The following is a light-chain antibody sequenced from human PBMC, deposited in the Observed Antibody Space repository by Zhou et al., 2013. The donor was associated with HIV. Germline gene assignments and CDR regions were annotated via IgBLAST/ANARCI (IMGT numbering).Light chain of an antibody. CDR3: QQYSTYYRT. V-gene: IGKV1-5*03. J-gene: IGKJ1*01. CDR2: KAS. CDR1: QNISSW. Sequence: DIQMTQSPSTLSASLGDRVTVTCRASQNISSWLAWYQQKPGKPPKLLIYKASTLQSGVPSAFSGSGSGTEFTLTISSLQPDDAATYYCQQYSTYYRTFGQGTKVEIK.